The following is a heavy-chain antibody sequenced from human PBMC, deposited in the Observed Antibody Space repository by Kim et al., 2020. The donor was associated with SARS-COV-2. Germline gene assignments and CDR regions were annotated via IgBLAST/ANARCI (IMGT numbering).Heavy chain of an antibody. J-gene: IGHJ4*02. V-gene: IGHV4-31*03. CDR2: IYYSGST. D-gene: IGHD3-22*01. CDR3: AGGQGLITMIVVVVGAFDF. Sequence: SETLSLTCTVSGGSISSGGYYWSWLRQHPGKGRDWIVYIYYSGSTYSNPSLKSRVTISVDTSKNQFFLKLSSVTAADTAVYYWAGGQGLITMIVVVVGAFDFWGQGTLVTVSS. CDR1: GGSISSGGYY.